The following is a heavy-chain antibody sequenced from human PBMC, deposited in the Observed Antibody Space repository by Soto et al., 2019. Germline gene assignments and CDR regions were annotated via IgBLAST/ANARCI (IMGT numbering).Heavy chain of an antibody. Sequence: SETLSLTCAVSGGSISGSNWWSWVRQPPGKGLEWIGEIYHSGSTNYNPSLKSRVTISVDKSKNQFSLKLSSVTAADTAVYYCARLLVGQQLVRDFDYWGKGTLVTVSS. CDR3: ARLLVGQQLVRDFDY. D-gene: IGHD6-13*01. J-gene: IGHJ4*02. CDR2: IYHSGST. CDR1: GGSISGSNW. V-gene: IGHV4-4*02.